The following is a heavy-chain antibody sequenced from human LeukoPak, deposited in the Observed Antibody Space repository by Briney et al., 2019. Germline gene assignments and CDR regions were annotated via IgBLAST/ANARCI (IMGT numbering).Heavy chain of an antibody. CDR3: ARDSHNDFWSGYNWFDP. J-gene: IGHJ5*02. CDR2: IYYSGST. D-gene: IGHD3-3*01. CDR1: GGSISSYY. Sequence: SETLSLTCTVSGGSISSYYWSWIRQPPGKGLEWIGYIYYSGSTNYNPSLKSRVTISVDASKNQFSLKLSSVTAADTAVYYCARDSHNDFWSGYNWFDPWGQGTLVTVSS. V-gene: IGHV4-59*01.